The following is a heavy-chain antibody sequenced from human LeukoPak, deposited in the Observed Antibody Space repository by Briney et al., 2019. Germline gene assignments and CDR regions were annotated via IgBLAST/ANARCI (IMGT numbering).Heavy chain of an antibody. CDR3: TTKTGLAVAGTDY. CDR2: IKNKADGGTT. Sequence: PGGSLRLSCAASGFTFSNAWMSWVRQAPGKGLEWVGLIKNKADGGTTGYAAPVKDRFTVSRDDSKNMLYLQMDSLETEDTAVYYCTTKTGLAVAGTDYWGQGTLVTVSS. V-gene: IGHV3-15*01. D-gene: IGHD6-19*01. CDR1: GFTFSNAW. J-gene: IGHJ4*02.